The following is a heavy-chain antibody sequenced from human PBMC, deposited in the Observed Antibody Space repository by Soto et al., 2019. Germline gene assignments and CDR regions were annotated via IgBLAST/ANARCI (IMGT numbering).Heavy chain of an antibody. D-gene: IGHD1-7*01. V-gene: IGHV1-18*01. CDR3: ARDRYQLPTPGY. J-gene: IGHJ4*02. CDR1: GYTCTSYG. Sequence: QVQLVQSGAEVKKPWASGKLSCKASGYTCTSYGISWVRQAPGQGLEWMGWISAYNGNTNYAQKLQGRVTMTTDTSTSTAYMGLRSLRSDDTAVYYCARDRYQLPTPGYWGQGTLVTVSS. CDR2: ISAYNGNT.